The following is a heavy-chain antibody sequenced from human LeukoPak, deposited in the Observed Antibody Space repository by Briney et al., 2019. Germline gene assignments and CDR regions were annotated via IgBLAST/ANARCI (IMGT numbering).Heavy chain of an antibody. Sequence: SETLSLTCTVSGGSISSYYWSWIRQPPGKGLEWIGYIYYSGSTNYNPSLKSRVTISVDTSKNQFSLKLSSVTTADTAVYYCARLYGSGYWYFDLWGRGTLVTVSS. V-gene: IGHV4-59*01. CDR3: ARLYGSGYWYFDL. CDR1: GGSISSYY. CDR2: IYYSGST. D-gene: IGHD3-10*01. J-gene: IGHJ2*01.